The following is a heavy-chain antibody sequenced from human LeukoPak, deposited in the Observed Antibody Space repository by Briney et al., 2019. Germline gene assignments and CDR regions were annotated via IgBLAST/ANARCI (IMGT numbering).Heavy chain of an antibody. Sequence: GGSLRLSCAASGFPFSSYEMNWVRQAPGKGLEWVSYISSSGFTTYYADSVKGRFTISRDNAKNSLYLQMNSLRAEDTAVYYCASFVVVAATPFDYWGQGTLVTVSS. CDR1: GFPFSSYE. CDR3: ASFVVVAATPFDY. CDR2: ISSSGFTT. V-gene: IGHV3-48*03. J-gene: IGHJ4*02. D-gene: IGHD2-15*01.